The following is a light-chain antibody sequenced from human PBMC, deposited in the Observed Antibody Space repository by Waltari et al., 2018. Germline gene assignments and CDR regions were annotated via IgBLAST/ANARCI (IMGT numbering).Light chain of an antibody. CDR2: EST. V-gene: IGLV2-23*01. J-gene: IGLJ2*01. CDR3: CSFAGSGPHVV. Sequence: QSALTQPASVSGSPGQSITLSCPGTSRDFGTFNLVSWYHHHPGKPPKLMIYESTKRPSGVSNRISGSKSGITASLTIAGLQAEDEADYYCCSFAGSGPHVVFGGGTKLTVL. CDR1: SRDFGTFNL.